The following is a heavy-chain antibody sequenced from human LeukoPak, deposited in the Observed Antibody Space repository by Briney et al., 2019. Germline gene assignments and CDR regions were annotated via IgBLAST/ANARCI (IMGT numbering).Heavy chain of an antibody. Sequence: SVKVSCKASGGTFSSYAISWVRQAPGQGLEWMGGIIPIFGTAKYAQKFQGRVTITADKSTSTAYMELSSLRSEDAALYYCARSDFMVGNCFDPWGQGTLSPSPQ. CDR2: IIPIFGTA. J-gene: IGHJ5*02. D-gene: IGHD3-10*01. CDR1: GGTFSSYA. V-gene: IGHV1-69*06. CDR3: ARSDFMVGNCFDP.